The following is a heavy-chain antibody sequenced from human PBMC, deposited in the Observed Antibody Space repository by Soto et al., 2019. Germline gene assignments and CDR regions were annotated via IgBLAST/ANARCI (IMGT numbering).Heavy chain of an antibody. CDR3: AKGRGPDGIQLYWDY. CDR1: GFTFSTIA. CDR2: MSDSGERI. D-gene: IGHD5-18*01. Sequence: EVQLLESGGGLVQPGGSLRLSCAASGFTFSTIAMTWVRQAPGKGLEWVSTMSDSGERIYYADSVKGRFTISRDNAKNTLYLQMSSLRAEDTAVYDCAKGRGPDGIQLYWDYWCQGTLVTVAS. V-gene: IGHV3-23*01. J-gene: IGHJ4*02.